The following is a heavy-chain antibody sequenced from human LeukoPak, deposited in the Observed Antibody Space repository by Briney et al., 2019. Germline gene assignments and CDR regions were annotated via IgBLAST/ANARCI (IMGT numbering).Heavy chain of an antibody. CDR2: ISASSNSI. V-gene: IGHV3-11*04. D-gene: IGHD2-21*01. J-gene: IGHJ4*02. CDR1: GFTFSDYY. Sequence: SGGSLRLSCTASGFTFSDYYMSWIRQAPGKGLEWVSYISASSNSIYYAESMRGRFTVSRDNAKNALYLEMNSLRAEDTAMYYCVRNRAPIPESGIGDYWGQGTLVTVSS. CDR3: VRNRAPIPESGIGDY.